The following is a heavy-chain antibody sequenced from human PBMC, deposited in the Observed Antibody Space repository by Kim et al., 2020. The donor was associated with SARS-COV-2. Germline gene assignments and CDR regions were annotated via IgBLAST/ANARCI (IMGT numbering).Heavy chain of an antibody. Sequence: GGSLRLSCAASGFTFSSYAMSWVRQAPGKGLEWVSAISGSGGSTYYADSAKGRFTISRDNSKNTLYLQMNSLRAEDTAVYYCAKDLIRYYYDSSGYSYWGQGTLVTVSS. CDR1: GFTFSSYA. D-gene: IGHD3-22*01. J-gene: IGHJ4*02. CDR3: AKDLIRYYYDSSGYSY. V-gene: IGHV3-23*01. CDR2: ISGSGGST.